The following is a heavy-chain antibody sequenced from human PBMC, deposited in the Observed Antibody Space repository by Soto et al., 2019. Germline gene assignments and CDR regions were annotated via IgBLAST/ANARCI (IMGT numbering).Heavy chain of an antibody. CDR2: IIPIFGTA. V-gene: IGHV1-69*13. CDR3: ARATSPSSHRPYLGYN. CDR1: GGTFSSYA. D-gene: IGHD6-13*01. Sequence: ASVKVSCKASGGTFSSYAISWVRQAPGQGLEWMGGIIPIFGTANYAQKFQGRVTITADESTSTAYMELSSLRSEDTAVYYCARATSPSSHRPYLGYNWGQGTPVTVSA. J-gene: IGHJ4*02.